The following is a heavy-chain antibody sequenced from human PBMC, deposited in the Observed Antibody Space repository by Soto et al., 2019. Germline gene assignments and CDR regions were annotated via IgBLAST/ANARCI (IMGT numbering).Heavy chain of an antibody. CDR3: AREDSIIIPAASDF. D-gene: IGHD2-2*01. J-gene: IGHJ4*02. Sequence: PGGSLRLSCTVSGFAFNNYGINWVRQAPEKGLEWVSSISKSDYTYYSDSVKGRFTISRDNAKNSVSLQMNTLRVEDTAVYYCAREDSIIIPAASDFWGQGTLVTVSS. V-gene: IGHV3-21*01. CDR1: GFAFNNYG. CDR2: ISKSDYT.